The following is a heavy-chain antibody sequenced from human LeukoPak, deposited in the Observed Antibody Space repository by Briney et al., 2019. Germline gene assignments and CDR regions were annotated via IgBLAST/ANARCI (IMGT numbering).Heavy chain of an antibody. CDR1: GYSFTNYW. V-gene: IGHV5-51*01. CDR3: ARPSNSKFNRPFDV. D-gene: IGHD4-11*01. J-gene: IGHJ3*01. Sequence: GESLKISCQGSGYSFTNYWIGWVRQLPGKGLEWMAIICPRDSDARYNPSFQGQVAISADKSISTAYLHWSSLKTSDTAVYYCARPSNSKFNRPFDVWGQGTVVTVSS. CDR2: ICPRDSDA.